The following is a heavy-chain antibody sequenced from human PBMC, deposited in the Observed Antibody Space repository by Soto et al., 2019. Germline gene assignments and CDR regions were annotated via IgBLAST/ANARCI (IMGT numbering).Heavy chain of an antibody. CDR2: IIPIFGTA. CDR3: ARAEATIFGVVTSDYYYYYGMDV. V-gene: IGHV1-69*13. CDR1: GGTFSSYA. J-gene: IGHJ6*02. D-gene: IGHD3-3*01. Sequence: SVKVSCKASGGTFSSYAISWVRQAPGQGLEWMGGIIPIFGTANYAQKFQGRVTTTADESTSTAYMELSSLRSEDTAVYYCARAEATIFGVVTSDYYYYYGMDVWGQGTTVTVS.